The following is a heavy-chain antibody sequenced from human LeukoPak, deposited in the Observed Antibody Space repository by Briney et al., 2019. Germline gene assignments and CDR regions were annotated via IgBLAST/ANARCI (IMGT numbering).Heavy chain of an antibody. CDR3: ARGVGYNRFDY. J-gene: IGHJ4*02. V-gene: IGHV4-34*01. CDR1: GGSFSGYY. D-gene: IGHD3-10*01. CDR2: INHSGST. Sequence: PSETLSLTCAVYGGSFSGYYWSWLRQPPGKGLEWIGEINHSGSTNYNPSLKSRVTISVDTSKNQFSLKLSSVTAADTAVYHCARGVGYNRFDYWGQGTLVTVSS.